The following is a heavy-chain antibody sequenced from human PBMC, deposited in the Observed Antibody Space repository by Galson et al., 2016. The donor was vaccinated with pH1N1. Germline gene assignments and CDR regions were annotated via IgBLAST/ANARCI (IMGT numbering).Heavy chain of an antibody. CDR2: ISYDGNNK. CDR3: AKDHFGYDQSGAFDF. D-gene: IGHD1-14*01. CDR1: KFTFSNYG. J-gene: IGHJ3*01. V-gene: IGHV3-30*18. Sequence: SLRLSCAASKFTFSNYGMHWARQAPGKGLEWVAVISYDGNNKYYADSVKGRFTISRDNSKKTLYLQMNSLRAEDTAVYYCAKDHFGYDQSGAFDFWGQGTMVTVSS.